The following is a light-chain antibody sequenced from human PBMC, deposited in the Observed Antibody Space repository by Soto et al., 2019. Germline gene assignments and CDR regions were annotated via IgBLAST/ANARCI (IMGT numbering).Light chain of an antibody. J-gene: IGKJ1*01. CDR1: QTINSN. CDR2: GAT. V-gene: IGKV3-15*01. CDR3: QQYNYWPPRT. Sequence: EVVMTQSPATLSVSPGERATLSCRASQTINSNLAWYQQKPGQAPRLLIHGATTRATGIPGRFSGSGSGTEFTLTISSLQSEDIAAYYCQQYNYWPPRTFGQGTKVDIK.